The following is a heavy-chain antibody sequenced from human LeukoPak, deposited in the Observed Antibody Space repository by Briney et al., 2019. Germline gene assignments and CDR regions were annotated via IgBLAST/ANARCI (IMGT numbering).Heavy chain of an antibody. V-gene: IGHV1-69*13. D-gene: IGHD3-16*01. CDR2: IVPILSTT. CDR1: GGSFSSYA. J-gene: IGHJ6*02. Sequence: SVKVSCKASGGSFSSYAISWVRQAPGQGLEWMGGIVPILSTTNYARKFQGRVTMTAGESTSTAYMELSSLRSDDTAVYYCARGPPPYTEGDLFYYYGLDVWGQGTTVTVSS. CDR3: ARGPPPYTEGDLFYYYGLDV.